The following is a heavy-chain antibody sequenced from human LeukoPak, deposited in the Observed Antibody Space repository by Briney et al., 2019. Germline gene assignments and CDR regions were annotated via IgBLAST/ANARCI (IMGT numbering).Heavy chain of an antibody. J-gene: IGHJ1*01. CDR3: ARVGYTSGWSTLDEYFQY. CDR1: GGSISSSSYY. CDR2: IYYSGIT. Sequence: SETLSLTCTVSGGSISSSSYYWGWIRQPPGKGLEWIGSIYYSGITTYNPSLKSRATMSVDTSKNQFSLKVTSVTAADTAVYYCARVGYTSGWSTLDEYFQYWGQGTLVTVSS. D-gene: IGHD6-19*01. V-gene: IGHV4-39*07.